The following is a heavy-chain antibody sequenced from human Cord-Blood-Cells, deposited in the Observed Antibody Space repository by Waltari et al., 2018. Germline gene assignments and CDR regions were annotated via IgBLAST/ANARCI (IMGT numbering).Heavy chain of an antibody. Sequence: QVQLQQWGAGLLKPSETLSLTCAVYGGSFSGYYWSWIRQPPGKGLEWIGEINHSGSTNYNPSRKSRVTISVDTSKNQFSLKLSSVTAADTAVYYCARGFGLVRYGMDVWGQGTTVTVSS. CDR2: INHSGST. J-gene: IGHJ6*02. CDR3: ARGFGLVRYGMDV. CDR1: GGSFSGYY. D-gene: IGHD3-3*01. V-gene: IGHV4-34*01.